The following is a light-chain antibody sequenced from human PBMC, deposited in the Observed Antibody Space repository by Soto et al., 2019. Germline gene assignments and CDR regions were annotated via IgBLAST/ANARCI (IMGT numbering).Light chain of an antibody. Sequence: EIVLTQSPATLSLSPGERATLSCRASQSVSSYLLWYQQKPGQAPRLXIYDAYNRASGTQARFSGSGSETDFTLTIRSLEPEDFAVYYCQHRMNWPLTFGQGTRLEIK. V-gene: IGKV3-11*01. CDR1: QSVSSY. CDR3: QHRMNWPLT. CDR2: DAY. J-gene: IGKJ5*01.